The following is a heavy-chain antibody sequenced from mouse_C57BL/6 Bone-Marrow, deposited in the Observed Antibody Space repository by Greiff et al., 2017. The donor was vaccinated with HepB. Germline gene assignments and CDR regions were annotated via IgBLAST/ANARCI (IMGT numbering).Heavy chain of an antibody. CDR1: GFTFSDYG. CDR2: ISSGSSTI. V-gene: IGHV5-17*01. D-gene: IGHD1-1*01. J-gene: IGHJ3*01. CDR3: ASDYGSSYPY. Sequence: DVQLVESGGGLVKPGGSLKLSCAASGFTFSDYGMHWVRQAPEKGLEWVAYISSGSSTIYYADTVKGRFTISRDNAKNTLFLQMTSLRSEDTAMYYCASDYGSSYPYWGQGTLVTVSA.